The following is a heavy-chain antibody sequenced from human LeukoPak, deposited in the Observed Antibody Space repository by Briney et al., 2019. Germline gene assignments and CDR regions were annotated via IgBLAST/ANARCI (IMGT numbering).Heavy chain of an antibody. J-gene: IGHJ4*02. V-gene: IGHV3-23*01. CDR3: AKVPEALTYYYDSSGYWFDY. Sequence: PGGSLRLSCAASGFTFSSYAMSWVRQAPGKGLEWVSAISGSGGSTYYADSVKGRFTISRDNSKNTLYLQMNSLRAEDTAVYYCAKVPEALTYYYDSSGYWFDYWGQGTLVTVSS. D-gene: IGHD3-22*01. CDR2: ISGSGGST. CDR1: GFTFSSYA.